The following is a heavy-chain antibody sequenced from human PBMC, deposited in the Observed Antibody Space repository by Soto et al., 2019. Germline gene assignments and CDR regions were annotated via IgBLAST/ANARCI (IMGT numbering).Heavy chain of an antibody. CDR2: ISSSSSTI. CDR1: GFTFSSYS. Sequence: GGSLRLSCAASGFTFSSYSMNWVRQAPGKGLEWVSYISSSSSTIYYADSVKGRFTISRDNAKNSLYLQMNSLRVEDTAVYYCVREYYYGMDVWGQGTTVTVSS. CDR3: VREYYYGMDV. V-gene: IGHV3-48*01. J-gene: IGHJ6*02.